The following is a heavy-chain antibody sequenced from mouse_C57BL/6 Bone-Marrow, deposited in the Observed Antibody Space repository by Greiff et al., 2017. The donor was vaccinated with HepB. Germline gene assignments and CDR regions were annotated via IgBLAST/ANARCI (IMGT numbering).Heavy chain of an antibody. Sequence: EVKLVESEGGLVQPGRSMKLSCTASGFTFSDYYMAWVRQVPEKGLEWVANINYDGSSTYYLDSLKSRFIISRDNAKNILYLQMSSLKSEDTATYYCARGDYYGSSSWFAYWGQGTLVTVSA. CDR3: ARGDYYGSSSWFAY. CDR1: GFTFSDYY. CDR2: INYDGSST. V-gene: IGHV5-16*01. D-gene: IGHD1-1*01. J-gene: IGHJ3*01.